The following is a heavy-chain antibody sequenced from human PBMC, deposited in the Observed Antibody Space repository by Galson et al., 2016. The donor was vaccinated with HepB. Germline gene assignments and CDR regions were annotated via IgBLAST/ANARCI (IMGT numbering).Heavy chain of an antibody. Sequence: SVKVSCKASGYNFLSFGINWVRQAPGQGLEWMGWINAYDGHTNYAQNLHGRVNMTIDTSTTTAYLELRNLRSDDTAVYYCARRARLLAGDYWGQGTLVTVSS. D-gene: IGHD2-21*02. V-gene: IGHV1-18*01. CDR1: GYNFLSFG. J-gene: IGHJ4*02. CDR3: ARRARLLAGDY. CDR2: INAYDGHT.